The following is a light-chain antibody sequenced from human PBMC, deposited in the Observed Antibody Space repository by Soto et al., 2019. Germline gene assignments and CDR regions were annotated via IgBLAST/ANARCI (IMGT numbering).Light chain of an antibody. Sequence: EIVMTQSPATLSVSPGERATLSCRAGQGVTTNFAWYQQKSGQSPRLLIYDAPIRATGVPARFSGTGSETDFTLTISGLQSEDAAVYFCQQYNNWPSSFGQGTRVEIK. CDR3: QQYNNWPSS. V-gene: IGKV3-15*01. J-gene: IGKJ5*01. CDR1: QGVTTN. CDR2: DAP.